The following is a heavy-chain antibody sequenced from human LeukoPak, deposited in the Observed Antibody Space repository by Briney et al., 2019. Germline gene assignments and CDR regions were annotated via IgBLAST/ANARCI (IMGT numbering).Heavy chain of an antibody. V-gene: IGHV1-18*01. CDR2: ISAYNGNT. CDR1: GYTFTSYG. CDR3: AKDSLRFLEWLLFAGAFDI. J-gene: IGHJ3*02. D-gene: IGHD3-3*01. Sequence: ASVKVSCKASGYTFTSYGISWVRQAPGQGLEWMGWISAYNGNTNYAQKLQGRVTMTTDTSTSTAYMELRSLRSDDTAVYYCAKDSLRFLEWLLFAGAFDIWGQGTMVTVSS.